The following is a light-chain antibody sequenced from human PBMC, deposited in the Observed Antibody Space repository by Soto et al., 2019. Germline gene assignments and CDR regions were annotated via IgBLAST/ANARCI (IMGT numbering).Light chain of an antibody. CDR3: ATWDGRLSAGV. CDR2: DNN. V-gene: IGLV1-51*01. Sequence: QSVLTQPPSASGTPGQRVTISCSGSSSNIERNYVSWYQQLPGTAPKLPIYDNNERLSGIPDRFSGSKSGTSATLGITGLQTGDEADYYCATWDGRLSAGVFGGGTKVTVL. J-gene: IGLJ2*01. CDR1: SSNIERNY.